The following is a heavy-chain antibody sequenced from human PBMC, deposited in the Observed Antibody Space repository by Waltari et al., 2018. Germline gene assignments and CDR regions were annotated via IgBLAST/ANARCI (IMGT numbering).Heavy chain of an antibody. CDR2: INHRGSP. J-gene: IGHJ6*03. D-gene: IGHD2-2*02. CDR3: AREAPYCSSTSCYTSWHYYYYYMDV. Sequence: QVQLQQWGAGLLKPSETLSLTCAVYGGSFSGYYWSWLRQPPGKGLEWIGEINHRGSPHHNPSLNSRGTISVDTSKNQFSLKLSSVTAADTAVYYCAREAPYCSSTSCYTSWHYYYYYMDVWGKGTTVTISS. V-gene: IGHV4-34*01. CDR1: GGSFSGYY.